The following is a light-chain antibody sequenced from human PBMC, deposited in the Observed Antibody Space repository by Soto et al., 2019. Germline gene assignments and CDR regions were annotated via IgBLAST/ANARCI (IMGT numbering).Light chain of an antibody. CDR3: QHANSFPLT. V-gene: IGKV1D-12*01. J-gene: IGKJ4*01. CDR1: QAINNW. CDR2: TTS. Sequence: DIQMTQSPSSVSASVGDRVTITCRGSQAINNWLAWYKQKPGKAPKLLIYTTSSLQSGVPSRFSGSGSGTDFTLTSSSLQPEDVATYYCQHANSFPLTFGGGTKVEIK.